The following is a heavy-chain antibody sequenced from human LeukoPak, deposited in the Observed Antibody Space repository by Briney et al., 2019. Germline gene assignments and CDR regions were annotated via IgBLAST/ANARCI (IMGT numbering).Heavy chain of an antibody. D-gene: IGHD3-9*01. J-gene: IGHJ4*02. CDR2: VKCDGSTT. CDR1: GFTFSAYW. Sequence: PGGSLRLSCAASGFTFSAYWMHWVRQAPGKGLVWVSRVKCDGSTTTYADSVKGRFTISRDNAKNILYLQMNGLRVEDTAVYYCARDLDWLLFDYWGQGTLVTVSS. CDR3: ARDLDWLLFDY. V-gene: IGHV3-74*01.